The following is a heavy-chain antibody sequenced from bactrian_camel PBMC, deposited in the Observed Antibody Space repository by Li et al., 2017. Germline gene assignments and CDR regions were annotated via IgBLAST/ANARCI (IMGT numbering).Heavy chain of an antibody. D-gene: IGHD1*01. J-gene: IGHJ4*01. Sequence: DVQLVESGGGLVQSGGSLRLSCAASGYGVSSCGMGWFRQAPGKERELVSTISSDGTTSYADSVKGRFTISQDNAKNTLYLQMSSLIPDDTAQYFCAAGRDQCWNYWGQGTQVTVS. CDR3: AAGRDQCWNY. V-gene: IGHV3S67*01. CDR1: GYGVSSCG. CDR2: ISSDGTT.